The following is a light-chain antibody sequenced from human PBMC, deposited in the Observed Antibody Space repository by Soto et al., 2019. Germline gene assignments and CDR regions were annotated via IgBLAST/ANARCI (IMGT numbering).Light chain of an antibody. CDR3: QQYNSWPLT. Sequence: DIHITLSSGTRSGSVGARVTITCRASQTISSWLAWYQQKPGKAPKLLIYKASTLESGVPSRFSGSGSGTEFTLTISSLQSEDFAVYYCQQYNSWPLTFGGGTKVDIK. CDR1: QTISSW. CDR2: KAS. J-gene: IGKJ4*01. V-gene: IGKV1-5*03.